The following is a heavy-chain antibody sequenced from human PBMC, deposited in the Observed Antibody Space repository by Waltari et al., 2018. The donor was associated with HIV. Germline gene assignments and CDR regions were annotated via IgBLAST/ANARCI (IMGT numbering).Heavy chain of an antibody. Sequence: EVQLLESGGGLVQPGGSLRLSCAASGITFSSYAMSWVRQAPGKGLEWVSDISGSGGSTYYADSVKGRFTISRDNSKNTLYLQMNSLRAEDTAVYYCAKVGPSYSSGWYKGNWFDPWGQGTLVTVSS. V-gene: IGHV3-23*01. CDR2: ISGSGGST. D-gene: IGHD6-19*01. CDR1: GITFSSYA. CDR3: AKVGPSYSSGWYKGNWFDP. J-gene: IGHJ5*02.